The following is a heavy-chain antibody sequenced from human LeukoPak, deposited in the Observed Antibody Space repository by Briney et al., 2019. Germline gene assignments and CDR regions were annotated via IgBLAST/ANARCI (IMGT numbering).Heavy chain of an antibody. J-gene: IGHJ4*02. CDR2: INHSGST. CDR3: ARASGWVDY. Sequence: PSETLSLTCAVYGGSFSGYYWSWIRQPPGKGLEWIGEINHSGSTNYNPSLKSRVTISVDTSKNQFSLKLSSVTAADTAVYYCARASGWVDYWGQGTLVTVSS. D-gene: IGHD6-19*01. V-gene: IGHV4-34*01. CDR1: GGSFSGYY.